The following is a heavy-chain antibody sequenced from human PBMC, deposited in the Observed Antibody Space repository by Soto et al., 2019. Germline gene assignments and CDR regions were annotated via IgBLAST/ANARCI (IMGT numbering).Heavy chain of an antibody. J-gene: IGHJ4*02. V-gene: IGHV4-34*01. CDR3: ARGRIAARPIPRFDY. Sequence: SETLSLTCAVYGGSFSGYYWSWIRQPPGKGLEWIGEINHSGSTNYNPSLKSRVTISVDTSKNQFSLKLSSVTAADTAVYYCARGRIAARPIPRFDYWGQGTLVTVSS. CDR2: INHSGST. CDR1: GGSFSGYY. D-gene: IGHD6-6*01.